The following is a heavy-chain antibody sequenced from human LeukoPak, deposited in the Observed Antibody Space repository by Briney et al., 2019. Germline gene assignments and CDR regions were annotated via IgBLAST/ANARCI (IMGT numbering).Heavy chain of an antibody. J-gene: IGHJ5*02. V-gene: IGHV1-46*01. CDR1: GYSFTSYY. D-gene: IGHD4-23*01. CDR2: INPSGGST. Sequence: ASVKVSCKAPGYSFTSYYMHWVRQAPGQGLEWMGIINPSGGSTSYAQKFQGRVTMTRDTSTSTVYMELSSLRSEDTAVYYCARQGTTVVTPPYSWFDPWGQGTLVIVSS. CDR3: ARQGTTVVTPPYSWFDP.